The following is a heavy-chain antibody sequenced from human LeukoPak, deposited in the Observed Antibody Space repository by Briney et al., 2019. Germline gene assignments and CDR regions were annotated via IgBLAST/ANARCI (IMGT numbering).Heavy chain of an antibody. CDR3: ASAYSIGWLVGDY. D-gene: IGHD6-19*01. CDR2: ISSSSSYI. CDR1: GFTFSSYS. V-gene: IGHV3-21*01. J-gene: IGHJ4*02. Sequence: GRSLRLSCAASGFTFSSYSMNWVRQAPGKGLEWVSSISSSSSYIYYADSVKGRFTISRDNAKNSLYLQMNSLRAEDTAVYYCASAYSIGWLVGDYWGQGTLVTVSS.